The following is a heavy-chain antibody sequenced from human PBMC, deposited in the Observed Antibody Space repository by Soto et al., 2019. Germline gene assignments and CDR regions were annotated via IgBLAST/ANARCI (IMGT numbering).Heavy chain of an antibody. J-gene: IGHJ5*02. V-gene: IGHV1-3*05. CDR2: INAGNGNT. CDR3: ARADGPGFVGP. Sequence: QVQLVQSGAEEKKPGASVKVSCKASGYTFTSYGIQWVRQAPGQRLEWMGWINAGNGNTKYSQEFQGRVTITRDTSASTAYMELSSLRSEDTAVYYCARADGPGFVGPWGQGTLVTVSS. CDR1: GYTFTSYG. D-gene: IGHD2-2*01.